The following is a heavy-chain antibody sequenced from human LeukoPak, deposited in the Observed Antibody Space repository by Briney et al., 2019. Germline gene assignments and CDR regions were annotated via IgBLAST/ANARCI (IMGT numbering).Heavy chain of an antibody. CDR1: GGSISSSSYY. CDR2: IYYSGST. J-gene: IGHJ3*02. V-gene: IGHV4-61*05. D-gene: IGHD5-24*01. CDR3: ASASRDGYKHYAFDI. Sequence: SETLSLTCTVSGGSISSSSYYWGWIRQPPGKGLEWIGYIYYSGSTNYNPSLKSRVTISVDTSKNQFSLKLSSVTAADTAVYYCASASRDGYKHYAFDIWGQGTMVTVSS.